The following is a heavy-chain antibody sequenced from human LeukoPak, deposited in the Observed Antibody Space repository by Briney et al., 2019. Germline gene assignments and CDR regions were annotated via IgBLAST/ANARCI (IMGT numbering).Heavy chain of an antibody. J-gene: IGHJ4*02. D-gene: IGHD2-8*02. Sequence: GGSLRLSCAASGFTFSNYWMHWVRQAPGKGLVWVSRISSDGTTTNYADSVKGRFTISRDNAKNTLYLQMNSLGAEDTAIYFCVCIPVGFWGQGPLVTISS. V-gene: IGHV3-74*01. CDR1: GFTFSNYW. CDR3: VCIPVGF. CDR2: ISSDGTTT.